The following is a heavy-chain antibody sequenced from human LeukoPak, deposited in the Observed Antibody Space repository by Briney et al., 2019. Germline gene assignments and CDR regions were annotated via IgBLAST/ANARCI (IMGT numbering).Heavy chain of an antibody. Sequence: GRSLRLSCAASGFTFSSYGMHWVRQAPGKGLEWVSSISSSSSYIYYADSVKGRFTISRDNAKNSLYLQMNSLRAEDTAVYYCARDRAYCGGDCYLPSDAFDIWGQGTMVTVSS. V-gene: IGHV3-21*01. J-gene: IGHJ3*02. CDR1: GFTFSSYG. CDR2: ISSSSSYI. D-gene: IGHD2-21*02. CDR3: ARDRAYCGGDCYLPSDAFDI.